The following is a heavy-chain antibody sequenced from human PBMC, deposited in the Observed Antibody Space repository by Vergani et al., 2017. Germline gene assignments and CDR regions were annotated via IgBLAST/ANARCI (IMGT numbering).Heavy chain of an antibody. V-gene: IGHV3-66*02. Sequence: EVQLVESGGGLVQPGGSLRLSCAASGFTVSSNYMSWVRQAPGKGLEWVSVIYSGGSTYYADSVKGRFTISRDNSKNTLYLQMNSLRSEDTAVYYCARGRSSSSLGHYYYYYMDVWGKGTTVTVSS. D-gene: IGHD6-6*01. CDR1: GFTVSSNY. CDR2: IYSGGST. J-gene: IGHJ6*03. CDR3: ARGRSSSSLGHYYYYYMDV.